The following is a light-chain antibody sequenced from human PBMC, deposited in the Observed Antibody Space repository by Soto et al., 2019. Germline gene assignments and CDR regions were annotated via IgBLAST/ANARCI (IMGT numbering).Light chain of an antibody. CDR2: RNN. Sequence: QLVLTQPPSASGTPGQRVTISCSGSISNIGSNTVNWYQQLPGTAPKLLIYRNNQRPSGVPDRISGSKSGTSASLAISGLRSEDEADYYCAAWDDNLNGPVFGRGTKLTVL. V-gene: IGLV1-44*01. CDR1: ISNIGSNT. J-gene: IGLJ2*01. CDR3: AAWDDNLNGPV.